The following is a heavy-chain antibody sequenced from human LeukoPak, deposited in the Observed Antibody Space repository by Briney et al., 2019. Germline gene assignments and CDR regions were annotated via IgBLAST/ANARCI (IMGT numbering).Heavy chain of an antibody. J-gene: IGHJ3*02. CDR2: ITSSGGST. CDR1: GFTFSSYA. V-gene: IGHV3-20*04. Sequence: PGGSLRLSCAASGFTFSSYAMSWVRQAPGKGLEWVSGITSSGGSTGYADSVKGRFTISRDNAKNSLYLQMNSLRAEDTALYYCARDIVLIAVAVRGSFDIWGQGTMVTVSS. D-gene: IGHD6-19*01. CDR3: ARDIVLIAVAVRGSFDI.